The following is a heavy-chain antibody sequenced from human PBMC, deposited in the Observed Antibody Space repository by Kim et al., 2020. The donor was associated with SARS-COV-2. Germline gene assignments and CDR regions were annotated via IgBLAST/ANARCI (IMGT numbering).Heavy chain of an antibody. Sequence: KKCYAATVTGRLPTTRANSKNQLYLRMKSLGAEDTAVYYCARVRFGEFDYWGQGTLVTVSS. J-gene: IGHJ4*02. CDR2: KK. V-gene: IGHV3-30*01. CDR3: ARVRFGEFDY. D-gene: IGHD3-10*01.